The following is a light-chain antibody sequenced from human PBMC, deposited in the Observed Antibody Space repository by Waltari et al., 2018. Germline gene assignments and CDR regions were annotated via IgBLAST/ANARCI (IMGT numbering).Light chain of an antibody. J-gene: IGKJ4*01. V-gene: IGKV1-12*01. Sequence: DIQLTQSPSSVSASVGDRVTITCRASQDINSWLAWYQQKPGRAPKLLIYTASSLRGGVPSRFSGSGSGTEFTLTISSLQPEDFATYYCQQANSFPVTFGGGTRVEVK. CDR3: QQANSFPVT. CDR2: TAS. CDR1: QDINSW.